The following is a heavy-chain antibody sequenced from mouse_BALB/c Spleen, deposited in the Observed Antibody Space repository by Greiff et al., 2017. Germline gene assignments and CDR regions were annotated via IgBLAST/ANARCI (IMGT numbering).Heavy chain of an antibody. D-gene: IGHD4-1*01. CDR3: ASLGPGYAMDY. CDR2: INPYNDGT. J-gene: IGHJ4*01. V-gene: IGHV1-14*01. Sequence: EVQRVESGPELVKPGASVKMSCKASGYTFTSYVMHWVKQKPGQGLEWIGYINPYNDGTKYNEKFKGKATLTSDKSSSTAYMELSSLTSEDSAVYYCASLGPGYAMDYWGQGTSVTVSS. CDR1: GYTFTSYV.